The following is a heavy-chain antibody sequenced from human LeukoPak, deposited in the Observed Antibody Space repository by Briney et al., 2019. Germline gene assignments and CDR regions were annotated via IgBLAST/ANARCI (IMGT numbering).Heavy chain of an antibody. V-gene: IGHV4-59*01. CDR1: GGSISSYY. J-gene: IGHJ4*02. Sequence: SVTLSLTCTVSGGSISSYYWSWIRQPPGKGLEWIGYIYYSGSTNYNPSLKSRVTISVDTSKNQFSLKLSSVTAADTAVYYCARSGPAAADYFDYWGQGTLVTVSS. CDR3: ARSGPAAADYFDY. CDR2: IYYSGST. D-gene: IGHD2-2*01.